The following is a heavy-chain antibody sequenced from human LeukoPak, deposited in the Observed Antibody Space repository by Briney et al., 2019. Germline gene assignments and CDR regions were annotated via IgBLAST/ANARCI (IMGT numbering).Heavy chain of an antibody. CDR2: INHSGST. J-gene: IGHJ4*02. CDR1: GGSFSGYY. D-gene: IGHD6-19*01. V-gene: IGHV4-34*01. Sequence: PSETLSLTCAVNGGSFSGYYWSWIRQPPGKGLEWIGEINHSGSTNYNPSLKSRVTISVDTSKNQFSLKLSSVTAADTAVYYCARGGSGWANSLYYFDYWGQGTLVTVSS. CDR3: ARGGSGWANSLYYFDY.